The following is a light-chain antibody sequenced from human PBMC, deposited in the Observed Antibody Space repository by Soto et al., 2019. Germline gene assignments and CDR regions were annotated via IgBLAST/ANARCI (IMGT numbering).Light chain of an antibody. V-gene: IGLV2-11*01. CDR1: SSDVGGYNY. Sequence: QSVLTQSRSVSGSPGQSVTISCTGTSSDVGGYNYVSWYQQHPGKAPKLMIYDVIKRPSGVPDRFSGSKSGNTASLTISGRQAEEDEADYYCCSDAGSSWVFGGGTKVTVL. CDR2: DVI. CDR3: CSDAGSSWV. J-gene: IGLJ3*02.